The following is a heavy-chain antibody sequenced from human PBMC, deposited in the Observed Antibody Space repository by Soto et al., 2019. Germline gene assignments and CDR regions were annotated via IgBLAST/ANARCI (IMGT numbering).Heavy chain of an antibody. D-gene: IGHD3-3*01. CDR3: ARDRSTPGVAPYYGMDV. Sequence: QVQLVESGGGVVQPGRSLRLSCAASGFTFSSYAMHWVRQAPGKGLEWVAVISYDGSNKYYADSVKGRFTISRDNSKNTLYLQMNSLRAEDTAVYYCARDRSTPGVAPYYGMDVWGQGTTVTVSS. CDR2: ISYDGSNK. CDR1: GFTFSSYA. J-gene: IGHJ6*02. V-gene: IGHV3-30-3*01.